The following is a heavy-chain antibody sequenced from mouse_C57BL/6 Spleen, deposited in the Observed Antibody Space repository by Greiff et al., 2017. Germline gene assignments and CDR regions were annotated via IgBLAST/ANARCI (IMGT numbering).Heavy chain of an antibody. D-gene: IGHD2-3*01. CDR3: ARSDGYYGY. CDR1: GYTFTSYW. CDR2: IDPSDSYT. J-gene: IGHJ2*01. Sequence: VQLQQSGAELVMPGASVKLSCKASGYTFTSYWMHWVKQRPGQGLEWIGEIDPSDSYTNYNQKFKGKSTLTVDKSSSTAYMQLSSLTSADSAVYYCARSDGYYGYWGQGTTLTVSS. V-gene: IGHV1-69*01.